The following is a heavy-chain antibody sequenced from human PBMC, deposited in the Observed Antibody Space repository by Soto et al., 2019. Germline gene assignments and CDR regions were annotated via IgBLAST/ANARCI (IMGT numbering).Heavy chain of an antibody. J-gene: IGHJ4*02. CDR3: AKDSNSGWYYFDS. Sequence: GGSLRLSCAASGFTFSTYAMHWVRQAPGKGLEWISSISGTGGSTDYADSVKGRFTISRDNSQNTLYLQMNSLRAEDTAVYYCAKDSNSGWYYFDSWGQGTLVTVSS. D-gene: IGHD6-19*01. CDR2: ISGTGGST. CDR1: GFTFSTYA. V-gene: IGHV3-23*01.